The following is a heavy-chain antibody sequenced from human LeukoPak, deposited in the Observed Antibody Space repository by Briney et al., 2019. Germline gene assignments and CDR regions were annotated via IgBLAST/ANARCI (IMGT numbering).Heavy chain of an antibody. J-gene: IGHJ4*02. CDR1: GFTFSSYS. Sequence: PGGSLRLSCAASGFTFSSYSMNWVRQAPGKGLEWVSSISSSSSYIYYADSVKGRFTISRDNAKNSLYLQMNSLRAEDTAVYYCARDGYSSGWYVDYWGQGTLVTVSS. CDR2: ISSSSSYI. V-gene: IGHV3-21*01. CDR3: ARDGYSSGWYVDY. D-gene: IGHD6-19*01.